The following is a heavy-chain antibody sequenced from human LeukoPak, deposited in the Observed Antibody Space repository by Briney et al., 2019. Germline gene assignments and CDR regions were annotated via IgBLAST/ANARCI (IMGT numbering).Heavy chain of an antibody. J-gene: IGHJ5*01. D-gene: IGHD1-26*01. CDR3: ARGQVGATQLFDF. CDR2: IYDSEST. V-gene: IGHV4-61*01. CDR1: GGSVSSRTYY. Sequence: SETLSHTCTVSGGSVSSRTYYWNWLRQPPGKGLEWIGYIYDSESTNYNSSLKSRVTISGDTSKNQFSLKLRSVTAADTALYYCARGQVGATQLFDFWGQGTLVTVSS.